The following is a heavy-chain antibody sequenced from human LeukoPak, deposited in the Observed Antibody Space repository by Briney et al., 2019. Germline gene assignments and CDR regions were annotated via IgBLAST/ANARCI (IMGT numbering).Heavy chain of an antibody. V-gene: IGHV4-59*08. CDR1: GGSISSYY. CDR2: IYYSGST. J-gene: IGHJ6*02. D-gene: IGHD3-10*01. CDR3: ARLGSAYYYGSGSYYYYGMDV. Sequence: PSETLSLTCTVSGGSISSYYWSWIRQPPAKGLEWSGYIYYSGSTNYNPSLKSRVTISVDTSKNQFSLKLSSVTAADTAVYYCARLGSAYYYGSGSYYYYGMDVWGQGTTVTVSS.